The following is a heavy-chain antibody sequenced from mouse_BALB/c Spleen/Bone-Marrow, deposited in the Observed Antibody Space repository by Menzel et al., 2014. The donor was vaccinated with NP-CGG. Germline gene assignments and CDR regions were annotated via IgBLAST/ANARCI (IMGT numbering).Heavy chain of an antibody. J-gene: IGHJ3*01. V-gene: IGHV5-12*02. D-gene: IGHD2-4*01. CDR3: ARHNYDETWFAY. Sequence: KGEESGGNLMQTGGSRKLSCATYGFTFSDYYMYWVRQTPEKRLEWVAYISNGGGSTYYPDTVKGRFTISRDNAKNTLYLQMSRLKSEDTAMYYCARHNYDETWFAYCGDATLAAVS. CDR2: ISNGGGST. CDR1: GFTFSDYY.